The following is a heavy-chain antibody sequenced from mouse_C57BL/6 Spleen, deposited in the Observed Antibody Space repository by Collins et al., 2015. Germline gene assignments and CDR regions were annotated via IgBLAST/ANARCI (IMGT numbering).Heavy chain of an antibody. CDR1: GFNIKDTY. J-gene: IGHJ3*01. Sequence: EVQLQQSGAELVKPGASVKLSCTASGFNIKDTYMHWVKHRPEQGLEWIGRIDPANGNTKYDPKFQGKATITADTSSSTAYMQLSSLTSEDSAVYYCARGYDGYYGFAYWGQGALVTVSA. CDR2: IDPANGNT. CDR3: ARGYDGYYGFAY. V-gene: IGHV14-3*02. D-gene: IGHD2-3*01.